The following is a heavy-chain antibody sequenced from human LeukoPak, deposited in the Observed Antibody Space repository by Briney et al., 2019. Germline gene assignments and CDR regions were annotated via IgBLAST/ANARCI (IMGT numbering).Heavy chain of an antibody. CDR3: ASPLRRYYYYGMDV. D-gene: IGHD3-3*01. Sequence: SETLSLTCAVYGGSFSGYYWSWIRQPPGKGLEWIGEINHSGSTNYNPSLKSRVTISVDTSKNQFSLKLSSVTAADTAVYYCASPLRRYYYYGMDVWGQGTTVTVSS. J-gene: IGHJ6*02. CDR1: GGSFSGYY. CDR2: INHSGST. V-gene: IGHV4-34*01.